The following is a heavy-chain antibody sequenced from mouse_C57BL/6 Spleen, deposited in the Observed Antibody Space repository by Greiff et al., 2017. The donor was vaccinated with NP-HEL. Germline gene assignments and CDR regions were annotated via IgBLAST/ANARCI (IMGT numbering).Heavy chain of an antibody. D-gene: IGHD1-1*01. CDR1: GFTFSSYT. V-gene: IGHV5-9*01. CDR2: ISGGGGNT. Sequence: EVQGVESGGGLVKPGGSLKLSCAASGFTFSSYTMSWFRQTPEKRLEWVATISGGGGNTYYPDSVKGRFTISRDNAKNTLYLQMSSLRSEDTALYYCARHYYGSSYGYFDVWGTGTTVTVSS. J-gene: IGHJ1*03. CDR3: ARHYYGSSYGYFDV.